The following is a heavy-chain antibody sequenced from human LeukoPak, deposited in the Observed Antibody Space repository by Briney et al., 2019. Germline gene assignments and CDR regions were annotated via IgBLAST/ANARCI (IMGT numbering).Heavy chain of an antibody. CDR1: GFSFSSYA. V-gene: IGHV3-23*01. D-gene: IGHD4-11*01. J-gene: IGHJ4*02. CDR2: ISGSADST. CDR3: ADSNYWYPVDY. Sequence: GGSLRLSRAASGFSFSSYAMRWVRQAPGKGLEWVSSISGSADSTYYADSVKGRFTISRDNSKNTLYLQMNSLRAEDTAVYYCADSNYWYPVDYWGQGTLVTVST.